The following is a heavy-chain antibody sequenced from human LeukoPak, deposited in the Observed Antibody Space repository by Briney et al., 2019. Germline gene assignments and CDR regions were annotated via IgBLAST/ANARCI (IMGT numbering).Heavy chain of an antibody. Sequence: ASETLSLTCSVSGGSISRNTHYCGWIRQPAGKGLEWIGRISSSGSTNYNPSLKSRVTISVDTSKNQFSLKLSSVTAAGTAVYFCARGPYSYDSSGAFDIWGQGTMVTVSS. CDR3: ARGPYSYDSSGAFDI. CDR1: GGSISRNTHY. V-gene: IGHV4-61*02. CDR2: ISSSGST. J-gene: IGHJ3*02. D-gene: IGHD3-22*01.